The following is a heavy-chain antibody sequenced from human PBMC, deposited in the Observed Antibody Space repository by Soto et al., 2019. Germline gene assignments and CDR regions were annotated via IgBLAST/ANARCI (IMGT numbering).Heavy chain of an antibody. J-gene: IGHJ6*03. CDR2: MNPNSGNT. CDR3: ARGRGDSSGWYYYYYMHV. D-gene: IGHD6-19*01. V-gene: IGHV1-8*01. CDR1: GYTFTSYD. Sequence: GASVKVSCKASGYTFTSYDINWVRQATGQGLEWMGWMNPNSGNTGYAQKFQGRVTMTRNTSISTAYMELSSLRSEDTAVYYCARGRGDSSGWYYYYYMHVSGKATTVTVSS.